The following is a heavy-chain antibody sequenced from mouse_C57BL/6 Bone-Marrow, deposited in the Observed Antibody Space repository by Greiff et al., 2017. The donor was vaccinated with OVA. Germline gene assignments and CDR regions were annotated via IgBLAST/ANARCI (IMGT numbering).Heavy chain of an antibody. V-gene: IGHV1-4*01. CDR1: GYTFTSYT. CDR2: INPSSGYT. J-gene: IGHJ3*01. D-gene: IGHD1-1*01. CDR3: ARYYYGSSYAY. Sequence: VQLVESGAELARPGASVKMSCKASGYTFTSYTMHWVKQRPGQGLEWIGYINPSSGYTKYNQKFKDKATLTADKSSSTAYMQLSSLTSEDSAVYYCARYYYGSSYAYWGQGTLVTVSA.